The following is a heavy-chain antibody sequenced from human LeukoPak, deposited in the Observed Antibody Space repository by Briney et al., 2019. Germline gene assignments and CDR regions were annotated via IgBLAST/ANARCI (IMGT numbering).Heavy chain of an antibody. CDR3: AKGVAVASPYYFDY. CDR1: GFTFSSYA. Sequence: GGSLRLSCAASGFTFSSYAMSWVRQAPGKGLEWVSPISGSGSSTYYADSVKGRFTISRDNSKNALYLQMNSLRAEDTAVYYCAKGVAVASPYYFDYWGQGTLVTVSS. J-gene: IGHJ4*02. D-gene: IGHD6-19*01. V-gene: IGHV3-23*01. CDR2: ISGSGSST.